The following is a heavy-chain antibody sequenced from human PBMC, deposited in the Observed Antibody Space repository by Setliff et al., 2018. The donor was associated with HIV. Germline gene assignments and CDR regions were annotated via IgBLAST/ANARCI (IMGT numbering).Heavy chain of an antibody. Sequence: SETLSLTCTVSGDSISRSGTYWNWIRQHPDKGLEWIGYIHFSGGSYYHPSLESRVSMSVDTSKNQFPLKLSSVTAADTAVYYCARDGPGGYFFESWGQGTLVTV. D-gene: IGHD2-15*01. CDR3: ARDGPGGYFFES. J-gene: IGHJ4*02. CDR2: IHFSGGS. CDR1: GDSISRSGTY. V-gene: IGHV4-31*03.